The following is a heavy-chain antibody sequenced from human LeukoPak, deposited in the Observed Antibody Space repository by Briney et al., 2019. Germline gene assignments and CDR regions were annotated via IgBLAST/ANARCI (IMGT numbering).Heavy chain of an antibody. CDR3: ARGRGNNQSKYRKLRRYYFDY. Sequence: GASVKVSCKASGYTFTSYDINWVRLATGQGLEWMGWMNPNSGNTGYAQKFQGRVTMTRNTSISTAYMELSSLRSEDTAVYYCARGRGNNQSKYRKLRRYYFDYWGQGTLVTVSS. CDR2: MNPNSGNT. D-gene: IGHD2/OR15-2a*01. V-gene: IGHV1-8*01. CDR1: GYTFTSYD. J-gene: IGHJ4*02.